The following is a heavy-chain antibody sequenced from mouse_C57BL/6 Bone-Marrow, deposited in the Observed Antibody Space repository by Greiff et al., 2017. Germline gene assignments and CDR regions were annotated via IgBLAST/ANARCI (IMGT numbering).Heavy chain of an antibody. CDR1: GYTFTSYG. CDR2: IYPRSGNT. CDR3: AREGGLPEGFAY. D-gene: IGHD3-1*01. V-gene: IGHV1-81*01. J-gene: IGHJ3*01. Sequence: QVHVKQSGAELARPGASVKLSCKASGYTFTSYGISWVKQRTGQGLEWIGEIYPRSGNTYYNEKFKGKATLTADKSSSTAYMELRSLTSEDSAVYFGAREGGLPEGFAYWGQGTLVTVSA.